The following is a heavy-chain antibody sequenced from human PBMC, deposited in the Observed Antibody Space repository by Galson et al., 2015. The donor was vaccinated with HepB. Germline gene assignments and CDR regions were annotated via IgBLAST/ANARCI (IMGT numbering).Heavy chain of an antibody. J-gene: IGHJ6*02. CDR2: ISSNGGST. Sequence: SLRLSCAASGFTFSSYAMHWVRQAPGKGLECVSAISSNGGSTYYANSVKGRFTISRDNSKNTLYLQMGSLRAEDMAVYYCARDLSSGDSSGRNYYYYGMDVWGQGTTVTVSS. V-gene: IGHV3-64*01. CDR1: GFTFSSYA. D-gene: IGHD3-22*01. CDR3: ARDLSSGDSSGRNYYYYGMDV.